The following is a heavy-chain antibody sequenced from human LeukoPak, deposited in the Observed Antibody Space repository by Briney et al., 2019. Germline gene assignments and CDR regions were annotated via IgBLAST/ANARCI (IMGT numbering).Heavy chain of an antibody. V-gene: IGHV3-30-3*01. J-gene: IGHJ6*02. CDR3: ARENGPNSGYYLVYYYYGMDV. D-gene: IGHD3-22*01. CDR1: GFTFSSYA. Sequence: GGSLRLSCAASGFTFSSYAMHWVRQAPGKGLEWVAVISYDGSNKYYADSVKGRFTISRDNSKNTLYLQMNSLRAEDTAVYYCARENGPNSGYYLVYYYYGMDVWGQGTTVTVSS. CDR2: ISYDGSNK.